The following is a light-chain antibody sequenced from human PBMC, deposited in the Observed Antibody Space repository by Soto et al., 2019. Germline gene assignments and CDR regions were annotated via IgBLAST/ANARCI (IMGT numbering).Light chain of an antibody. Sequence: QSALTQPRSVSGSPGQSVTISCSGTSRDVGGYEYVSWYRQDPGKDPKLMIDDVTKRPSWVPDRFSGSKSANTASLTSSGRQAEDEADYYCCSYAGLYTVVFGGGTKLTVL. CDR1: SRDVGGYEY. CDR3: CSYAGLYTVV. V-gene: IGLV2-11*01. J-gene: IGLJ2*01. CDR2: DVT.